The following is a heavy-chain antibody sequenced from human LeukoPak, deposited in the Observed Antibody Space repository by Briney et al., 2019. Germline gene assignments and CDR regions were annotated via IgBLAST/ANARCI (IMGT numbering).Heavy chain of an antibody. CDR2: ISYDGSNK. CDR3: ASRTRYCSGGSCYGDWFDP. J-gene: IGHJ5*02. CDR1: GFTFSSYA. Sequence: GGSLRLSCAASGFTFSSYAMHWVRQAPGKGLGWVAVISYDGSNKYYADSVKGRFTISRDNSKNTLYLQMNSLRAEDTAVYYCASRTRYCSGGSCYGDWFDPWGQGTLATVSS. D-gene: IGHD2-15*01. V-gene: IGHV3-30*04.